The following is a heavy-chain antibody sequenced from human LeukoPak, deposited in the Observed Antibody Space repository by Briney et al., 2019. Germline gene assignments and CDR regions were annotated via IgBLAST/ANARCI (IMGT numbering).Heavy chain of an antibody. V-gene: IGHV3-23*01. D-gene: IGHD1-26*01. CDR1: AFTFSSYA. Sequence: GGSLRLSCAASAFTFSSYAMSWVRQAPGKGLEWVSGISGSGGSTYYADPVKGRFTISRNNSKNTLYLQMNSLRADDTAVYYCAKDVVGAINYFDYWGQGTLVTVSS. J-gene: IGHJ4*02. CDR3: AKDVVGAINYFDY. CDR2: ISGSGGST.